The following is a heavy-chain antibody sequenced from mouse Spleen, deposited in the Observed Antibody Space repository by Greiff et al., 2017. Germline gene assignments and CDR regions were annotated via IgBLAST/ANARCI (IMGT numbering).Heavy chain of an antibody. J-gene: IGHJ3*01. D-gene: IGHD3-1*01. Sequence: QVQLQQPGAELVKPGASVKLSCKASGYTFTSYWMQWVKQRPGQGLEWIGEIDPSDSYTNYNQKFKGKATLTVDTSSSTAYMQLSSLTSEDSAVHYCARKDFRAWFAYWGQGTLVTVSA. V-gene: IGHV1-50*01. CDR3: ARKDFRAWFAY. CDR2: IDPSDSYT. CDR1: GYTFTSYW.